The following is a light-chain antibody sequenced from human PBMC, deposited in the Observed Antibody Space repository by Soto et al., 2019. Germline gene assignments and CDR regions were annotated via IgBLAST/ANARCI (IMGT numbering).Light chain of an antibody. CDR2: AAS. CDR1: QDIGSW. Sequence: DIQMTQSPSSVSASVGDRVTITCRASQDIGSWLAWYQQKPGKAPNLLIYAASSLQSGVPPRFSGSGSGTDFTFTISSLQPEDFATYYCQQGSSFPWTFGQGTKVDI. V-gene: IGKV1-12*01. J-gene: IGKJ1*01. CDR3: QQGSSFPWT.